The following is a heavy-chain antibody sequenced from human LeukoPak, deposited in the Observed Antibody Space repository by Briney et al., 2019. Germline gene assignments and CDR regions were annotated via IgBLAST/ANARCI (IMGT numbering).Heavy chain of an antibody. CDR2: IIPIFGTA. V-gene: IGHV1-69*01. J-gene: IGHJ4*02. CDR1: GGTFSSYA. CDR3: AKVGGYYYGDYVLDY. Sequence: GSSVKVSCKASGGTFSSYAISWVRQAPGQGLEWMGGIIPIFGTANYAQKFQGRVTITADESTSTAYMELSSLRSEDTAVYYCAKVGGYYYGDYVLDYWGQGTLVTVSS. D-gene: IGHD4-17*01.